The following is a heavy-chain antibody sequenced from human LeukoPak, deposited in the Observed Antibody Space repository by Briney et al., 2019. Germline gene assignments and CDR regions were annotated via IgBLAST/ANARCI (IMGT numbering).Heavy chain of an antibody. CDR2: IYHSGST. V-gene: IGHV4-38-2*02. CDR1: GYSISSGYY. Sequence: PSETLSLTCTVSGYSISSGYYWGWIRQPPGKGLEWIGSIYHSGSTYYNPSLESRVTISVDTSKNQFPLKLSSVTATDTAVYYCARDLYYGSGSYEGGWFDPWGQGTLVTVSS. D-gene: IGHD3-10*01. CDR3: ARDLYYGSGSYEGGWFDP. J-gene: IGHJ5*02.